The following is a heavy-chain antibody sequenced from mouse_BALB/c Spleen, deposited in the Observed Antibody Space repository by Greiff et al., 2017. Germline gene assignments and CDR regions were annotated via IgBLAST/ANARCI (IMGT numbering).Heavy chain of an antibody. CDR2: ISDGGSYT. V-gene: IGHV5-4*02. CDR3: ARDPFITTVVDY. CDR1: GFTFSDYY. J-gene: IGHJ4*01. Sequence: EVKLMESGGGLVKPGGSLKLSCAASGFTFSDYYMYWVRQTPEKRLEWVATISDGGSYTYYPDSVKGRFTISRDNAKNNLYLQMSSLKSEDTAMYYCARDPFITTVVDYWGQGTSVTVSS. D-gene: IGHD1-1*01.